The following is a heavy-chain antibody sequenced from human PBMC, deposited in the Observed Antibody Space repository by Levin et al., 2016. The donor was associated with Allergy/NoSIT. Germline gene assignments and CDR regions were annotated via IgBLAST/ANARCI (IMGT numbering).Heavy chain of an antibody. Sequence: SETLSLTCTVSGDSIRNTDYYWTWVRQTPAQGLEWIGNIDYSGSTYYNPSLESRLTISIDTSKNQFSLRLNSVTAADTAVYYCAREGPYYYGLDVWGQGTTVTVS. CDR1: GDSIRNTDYY. V-gene: IGHV4-30-4*01. CDR2: IDYSGST. CDR3: AREGPYYYGLDV. J-gene: IGHJ6*02.